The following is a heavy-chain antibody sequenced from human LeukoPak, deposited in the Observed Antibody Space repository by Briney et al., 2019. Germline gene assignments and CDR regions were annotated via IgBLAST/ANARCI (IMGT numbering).Heavy chain of an antibody. CDR1: GYSFPNYW. CDR3: ARTRYYGSSYNYMDV. V-gene: IGHV5-51*01. CDR2: IYPGDSDT. Sequence: ESLKISCKGSGYSFPNYWIGWVRQMPGKGLEWMGIIYPGDSDTRYSPSFRGQVTISADKSISTAYLQWSSLKASDTAMYYCARTRYYGSSYNYMDVWGKGTTVTVSS. D-gene: IGHD3-10*01. J-gene: IGHJ6*03.